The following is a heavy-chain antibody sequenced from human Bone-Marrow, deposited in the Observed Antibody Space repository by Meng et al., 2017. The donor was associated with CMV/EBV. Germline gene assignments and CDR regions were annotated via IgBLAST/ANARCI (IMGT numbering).Heavy chain of an antibody. CDR1: GFTFSSYS. V-gene: IGHV3-21*01. Sequence: GESLKIPCAASGFTFSSYSMNWVRQAPGKGLEWVSSISSSSSYIYYADSVKGRFTIPRDNTKNSLYLQMNSLRAENTVGYYCTSVYYSNSYVYYYGMDFWGQGTTVTVYS. J-gene: IGHJ6*02. CDR2: ISSSSSYI. CDR3: TSVYYSNSYVYYYGMDF. D-gene: IGHD4-11*01.